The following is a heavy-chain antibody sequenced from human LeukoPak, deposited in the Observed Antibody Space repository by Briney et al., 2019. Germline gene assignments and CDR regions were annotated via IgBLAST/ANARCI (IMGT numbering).Heavy chain of an antibody. CDR2: IYYSGST. CDR1: GGSISSYY. D-gene: IGHD6-13*01. V-gene: IGHV4-59*08. Sequence: PSETLSLTCTVSGGSISSYYWSWIRQPPGKGLEWIGYIYYSGSTNYNPSLKSRVTISVDTSKNQFSLKLSSVTAADTAVYYCARGYSSSWYFNWFDPRGQGTLVTVSS. J-gene: IGHJ5*02. CDR3: ARGYSSSWYFNWFDP.